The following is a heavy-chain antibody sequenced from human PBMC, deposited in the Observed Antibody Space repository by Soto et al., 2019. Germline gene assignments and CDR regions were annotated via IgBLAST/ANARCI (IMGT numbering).Heavy chain of an antibody. D-gene: IGHD4-4*01. J-gene: IGHJ4*02. V-gene: IGHV4-30-2*01. Sequence: PSETLSLTCTVSGGSISSGAFSWRWIRQPPGRCLEWIGYIYHSGSTYYIPSLRSRVAISMDRAKNQFSLHLSSVTAEDTAVSFCARVRYSDNWHGLLDFWGLGTLVAVSS. CDR1: GGSISSGAFS. CDR2: IYHSGST. CDR3: ARVRYSDNWHGLLDF.